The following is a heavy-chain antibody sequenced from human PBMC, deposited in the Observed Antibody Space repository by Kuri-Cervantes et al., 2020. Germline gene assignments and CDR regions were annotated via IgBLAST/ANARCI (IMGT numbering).Heavy chain of an antibody. V-gene: IGHV1-2*02. D-gene: IGHD2-21*02. J-gene: IGHJ6*02. Sequence: ASVKVSCKASGYTFTGYYMHWVRQAPGQGLEWMGWINPNSGGTNYAQKFQGRVTMTRNTSISTAYMELSSLRSEDTAVYYCARERGYCGGDCYLLELYGMDVWGQGTTVTVSS. CDR3: ARERGYCGGDCYLLELYGMDV. CDR2: INPNSGGT. CDR1: GYTFTGYY.